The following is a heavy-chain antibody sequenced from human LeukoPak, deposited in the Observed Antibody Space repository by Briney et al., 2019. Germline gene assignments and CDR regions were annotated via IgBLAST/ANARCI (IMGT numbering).Heavy chain of an antibody. CDR1: GFSFSSYA. Sequence: GGSLRLSCAASGFSFSSYAMHWVRQAPGKGLEWVAVISYDGSNKYYADSVKGRFTISRDNSKNTLYLQMNSLRAEDTAVYYCARARQHFEYSSSSLDYWGQGTLVTVSS. J-gene: IGHJ4*02. V-gene: IGHV3-30*01. D-gene: IGHD6-6*01. CDR2: ISYDGSNK. CDR3: ARARQHFEYSSSSLDY.